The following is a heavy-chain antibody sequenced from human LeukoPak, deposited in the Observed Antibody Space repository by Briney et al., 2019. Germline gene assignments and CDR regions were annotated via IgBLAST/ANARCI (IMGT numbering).Heavy chain of an antibody. CDR1: GFIFDDYA. V-gene: IGHV3-9*01. CDR3: EKVWAKHVPYLYY. CDR2: ISWNSGSI. D-gene: IGHD2-21*01. J-gene: IGHJ4*02. Sequence: GRSLRLSCAASGFIFDDYAMHWVREGPGEGLEWGSGISWNSGSIGYADSVEGRFTISRDNAKNSLFLQMNSLRAEDTALYYGEKVWAKHVPYLYYWGQGTLVTVSS.